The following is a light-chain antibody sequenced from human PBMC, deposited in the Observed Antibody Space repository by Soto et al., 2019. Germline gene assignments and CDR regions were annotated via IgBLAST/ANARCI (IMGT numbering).Light chain of an antibody. Sequence: QSALTQPASVSGSPGQSITISCPGTSSDVGGYNYVSWYQQHPGKAPKLMIYDVSNRPSGVSNRFPGSKSGNTASLTISGLQAEDEADYYCSSYTSSSTLNYVFGIGTKVTVL. V-gene: IGLV2-14*01. CDR1: SSDVGGYNY. CDR3: SSYTSSSTLNYV. J-gene: IGLJ1*01. CDR2: DVS.